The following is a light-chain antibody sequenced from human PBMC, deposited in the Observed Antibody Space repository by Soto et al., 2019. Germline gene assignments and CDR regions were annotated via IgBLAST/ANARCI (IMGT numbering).Light chain of an antibody. J-gene: IGKJ1*01. CDR2: GAS. CDR1: QSVSSN. CDR3: QQYNDWPRT. V-gene: IGKV3-15*01. Sequence: EVVMTLSPTALSVTTGEKATLSCMASQSVSSNLAWYQQKPGQAPRLLIYGASTRATGIPARFSGSGSGTEFTLTISSLQSEDFAVYYCQQYNDWPRTFGQGTKVDIK.